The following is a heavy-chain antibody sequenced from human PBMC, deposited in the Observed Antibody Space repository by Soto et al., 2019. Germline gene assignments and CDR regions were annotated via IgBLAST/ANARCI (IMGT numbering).Heavy chain of an antibody. CDR1: GYTFSSYG. Sequence: QVQLVQSGAEVKKPGASVKVSCKASGYTFSSYGISWVRQAPGQGLEWMGWISTYTGNTNYAQKLQGRVTMTTDTSANTAYMELGSLRSDDTAVYYWARAGGSGWSPFDYWGQGTLVTVSS. CDR3: ARAGGSGWSPFDY. D-gene: IGHD6-19*01. V-gene: IGHV1-18*01. CDR2: ISTYTGNT. J-gene: IGHJ4*02.